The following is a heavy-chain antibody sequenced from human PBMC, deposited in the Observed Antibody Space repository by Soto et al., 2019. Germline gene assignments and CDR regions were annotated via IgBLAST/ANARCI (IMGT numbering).Heavy chain of an antibody. CDR1: GGTFSSYT. CDR3: ARDLVEDYGDYRPPGDYFDY. V-gene: IGHV1-69*08. J-gene: IGHJ4*02. Sequence: QVQLVQSGAEVKKPGSSVKVSCKASGGTFSSYTISWVRQAPGQGLEWMGRIIPILGIANYAQKFQGRVTITADKSTSTAYMKLSSLRSEDTAVYYCARDLVEDYGDYRPPGDYFDYWGQGTLVTVSS. D-gene: IGHD4-17*01. CDR2: IIPILGIA.